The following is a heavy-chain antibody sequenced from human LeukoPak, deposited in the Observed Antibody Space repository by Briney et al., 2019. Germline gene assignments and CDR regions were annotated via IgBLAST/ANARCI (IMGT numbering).Heavy chain of an antibody. CDR3: ARVAAADYFDY. V-gene: IGHV1-18*01. D-gene: IGHD6-13*01. CDR2: INPYNSNT. J-gene: IGHJ4*02. CDR1: GYTFTSYG. Sequence: ASVKLSCKASGYTFTSYGISWVRQAPGQGLEWMGLINPYNSNTNYAQKLQGRVTMTTDTSTSTAYMQLSSLRSDDTAVYYCARVAAADYFDYWGQGTLVTVSS.